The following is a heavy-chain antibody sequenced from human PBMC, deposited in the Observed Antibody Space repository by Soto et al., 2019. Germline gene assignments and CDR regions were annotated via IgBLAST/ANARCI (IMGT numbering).Heavy chain of an antibody. CDR1: GFTFSSYA. CDR2: ISGSGGST. V-gene: IGHV3-23*01. CDR3: ARDGVSSTDYTWNYGTYFDY. J-gene: IGHJ4*02. Sequence: GGSLRLSCAASGFTFSSYAMSWVRQAPGKGLEWVSAISGSGGSTYYADSVKGRFTISRDSSSQTLYLQMNSLRPDDTAMYYCARDGVSSTDYTWNYGTYFDYWGPGALVTVSS. D-gene: IGHD1-1*01.